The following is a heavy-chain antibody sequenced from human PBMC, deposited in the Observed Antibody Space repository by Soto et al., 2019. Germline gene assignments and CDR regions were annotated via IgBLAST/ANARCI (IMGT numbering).Heavy chain of an antibody. Sequence: GGSLRLSCAASGFTFDDYAMHWVRQAPGKGLEWVSGISWNSGSIGYADSVKGRFTISRDNAKNSLYLQMNSLRAEDTALYYCAKDQKRRLSTYDAFDIWGQGTMVTVSS. J-gene: IGHJ3*02. CDR3: AKDQKRRLSTYDAFDI. CDR2: ISWNSGSI. CDR1: GFTFDDYA. D-gene: IGHD3-16*01. V-gene: IGHV3-9*01.